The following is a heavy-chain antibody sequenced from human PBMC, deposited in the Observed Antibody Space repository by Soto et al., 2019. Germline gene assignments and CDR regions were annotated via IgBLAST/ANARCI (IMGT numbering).Heavy chain of an antibody. CDR1: GFTFNSFA. CDR3: AKLITTGYPQSYYYYGMDV. J-gene: IGHJ6*02. CDR2: ISGSGVST. V-gene: IGHV3-23*01. Sequence: HPGGSLRLSCAASGFTFNSFAMSWVRQAPGKGLEWVSAISGSGVSTYYADSVKGRFTISRDNFENTMSLQMNTLRAEDTAVYYCAKLITTGYPQSYYYYGMDVWGQGTTVTVSS. D-gene: IGHD3-9*01.